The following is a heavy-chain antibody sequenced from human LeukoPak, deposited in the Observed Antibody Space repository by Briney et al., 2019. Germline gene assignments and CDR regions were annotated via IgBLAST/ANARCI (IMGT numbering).Heavy chain of an antibody. CDR3: AREGRIAAGHALHYYYYYYMDV. CDR1: GGSFSGYY. Sequence: SETLSLTCAVYGGSFSGYYWSWIRQPPGKGLEWIGEINHSGSTNYNPSLKSRVTISVDTSKNQFSLKLSSVTAADTAVYYCAREGRIAAGHALHYYYYYYMDVWGKGTTVTVSS. J-gene: IGHJ6*03. D-gene: IGHD6-6*01. V-gene: IGHV4-34*01. CDR2: INHSGST.